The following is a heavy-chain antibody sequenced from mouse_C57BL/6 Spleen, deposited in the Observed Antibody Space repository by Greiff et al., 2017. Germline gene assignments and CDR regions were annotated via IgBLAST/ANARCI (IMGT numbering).Heavy chain of an antibody. CDR2: IYPGDGDT. CDR3: VYGRSYFWFAY. V-gene: IGHV1-82*01. CDR1: GYAFSSSW. Sequence: QVQLQQSGPELVKPGASVKISCKASGYAFSSSWMTWVKQRPGKGLEWIGRIYPGDGDTNYNGKFKGKATMTADKSSSTAYMQLSSLTSEYSAVYFCVYGRSYFWFAYWGQGTLVTVSA. D-gene: IGHD1-1*01. J-gene: IGHJ3*01.